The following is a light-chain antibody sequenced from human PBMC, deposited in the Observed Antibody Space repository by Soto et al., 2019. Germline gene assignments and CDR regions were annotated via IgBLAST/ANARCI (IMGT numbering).Light chain of an antibody. Sequence: EIVLTQSPGTLSLSPGERATLSCRASQSVSSSYLAWYHQKPGQAPRLLIYGASSRATGIPDRFSGSGSGTDFTLTISRLEPEDFAVYYCQQYGSSPPLLTFGGGTKVEIK. J-gene: IGKJ4*01. CDR1: QSVSSSY. V-gene: IGKV3-20*01. CDR3: QQYGSSPPLLT. CDR2: GAS.